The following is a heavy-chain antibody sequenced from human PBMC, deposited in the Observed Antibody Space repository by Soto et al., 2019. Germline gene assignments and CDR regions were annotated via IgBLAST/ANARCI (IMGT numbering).Heavy chain of an antibody. J-gene: IGHJ5*02. Sequence: GGSLRLSCAASGFTLSDYYMTWIRQAPGKGLEWISYISTNSRYTKYADTVKGRFTISRDDAKSSLYLQMNSLRVEDTAVYYCARVYDILTSAWLDPWGQGTLVTVSS. V-gene: IGHV3-11*03. D-gene: IGHD3-9*01. CDR1: GFTLSDYY. CDR3: ARVYDILTSAWLDP. CDR2: ISTNSRYT.